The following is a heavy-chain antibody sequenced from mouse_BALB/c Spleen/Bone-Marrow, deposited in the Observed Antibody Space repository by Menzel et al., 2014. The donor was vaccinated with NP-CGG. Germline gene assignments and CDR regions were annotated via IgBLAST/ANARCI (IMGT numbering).Heavy chain of an antibody. D-gene: IGHD2-2*01. CDR2: INPSNGRA. J-gene: IGHJ3*01. CDR3: ARAGGYDGFAY. CDR1: GYTFTSYW. Sequence: VQLQQSGAELVKPGASVKPSCKASGYTFTSYWMHWVKQRPGQGLEWIGEINPSNGRADYNEKFRSKATLTVDRSSSTAYMQLSSLTSEDSAVYYCARAGGYDGFAYWGQGTLVTVSA. V-gene: IGHV1S81*02.